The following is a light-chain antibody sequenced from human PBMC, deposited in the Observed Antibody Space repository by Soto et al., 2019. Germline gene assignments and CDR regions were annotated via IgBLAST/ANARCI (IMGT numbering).Light chain of an antibody. CDR1: QSVSSS. CDR2: GAS. Sequence: TQSPATLSVSPWERATLSCRASQSVSSSLSWYQQKPGQAPRLLIYGASTMATGNPGRFSGSGSGAEFTLTISSLQSEDFALYYCQQYYDWPPTFGQGTKVDIK. V-gene: IGKV3-15*01. CDR3: QQYYDWPPT. J-gene: IGKJ1*01.